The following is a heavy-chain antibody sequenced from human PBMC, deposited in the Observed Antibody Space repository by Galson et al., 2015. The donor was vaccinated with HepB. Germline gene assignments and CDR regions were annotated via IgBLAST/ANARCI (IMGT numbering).Heavy chain of an antibody. J-gene: IGHJ4*02. V-gene: IGHV1-69*06. CDR2: IIPIFGTA. Sequence: SVKVSCKASGGTFTTNAISWVRQAPGQGLEWMGGIIPIFGTANYAQKFQGRVTITADKSTSTAYMELSSLRSEDTAVYYCARAGGKLRYFEWLLEKGTFDYWGQGTLVIVSS. CDR3: ARAGGKLRYFEWLLEKGTFDY. D-gene: IGHD3-9*01. CDR1: GGTFTTNA.